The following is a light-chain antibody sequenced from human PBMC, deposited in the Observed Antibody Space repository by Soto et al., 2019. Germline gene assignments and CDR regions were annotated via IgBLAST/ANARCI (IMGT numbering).Light chain of an antibody. CDR1: QRISSW. CDR3: QQYHSYPIT. Sequence: DIQMTQSPSTLSASVGDRVTITCRASQRISSWLAWYQQKPGKAPNLLIYKASSLESGVPSRFSGSGSGTEFTLTISSLQPDDFATYYCQQYHSYPITFGQGTRLEIK. CDR2: KAS. V-gene: IGKV1-5*03. J-gene: IGKJ5*01.